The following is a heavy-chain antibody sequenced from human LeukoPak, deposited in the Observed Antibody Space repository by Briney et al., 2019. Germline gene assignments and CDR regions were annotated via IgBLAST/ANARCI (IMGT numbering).Heavy chain of an antibody. J-gene: IGHJ6*02. Sequence: SETLSLTCAVYGGSFSGYYWSWIRQPPGKGLEWIGEINHSGSTNYNPSLKSRVTISVDMSKNQFSLKLSSVTAADTAAYYCARFLEWGNYYYGMDVWGQGTTVTVSS. D-gene: IGHD3-3*01. CDR3: ARFLEWGNYYYGMDV. CDR2: INHSGST. V-gene: IGHV4-34*01. CDR1: GGSFSGYY.